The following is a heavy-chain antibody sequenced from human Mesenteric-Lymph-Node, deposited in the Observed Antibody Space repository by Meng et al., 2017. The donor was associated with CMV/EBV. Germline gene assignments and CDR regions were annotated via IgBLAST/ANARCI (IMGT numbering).Heavy chain of an antibody. V-gene: IGHV3-21*01. CDR3: AKHDFNNHLDY. J-gene: IGHJ4*02. CDR1: GFTFSSYS. D-gene: IGHD4-11*01. Sequence: GGSLRLSCAASGFTFSSYSMNWVRQAPGKGLEWVSSISSSSSYIYYADSVKGRFTISRDNSRNTVYLQMRSLRGEDTAVYYCAKHDFNNHLDYWGQGTLVTVSS. CDR2: ISSSSSYI.